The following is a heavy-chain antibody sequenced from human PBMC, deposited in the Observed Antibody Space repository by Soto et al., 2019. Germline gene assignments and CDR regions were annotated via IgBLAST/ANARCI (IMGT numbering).Heavy chain of an antibody. CDR3: ARVAIKGNADHEYLFAY. V-gene: IGHV3-66*01. D-gene: IGHD1-1*01. CDR2: IYSGGYT. Sequence: PGGSLRLSCAASGFDVSNTDMSWVRQAPGKGLEWVSVIYSGGYTNYADSVKGRFIVSRDSPKNTLYLQMDSLRAEDTAVYYCARVAIKGNADHEYLFAYWRQGTLVTVSS. J-gene: IGHJ4*02. CDR1: GFDVSNTD.